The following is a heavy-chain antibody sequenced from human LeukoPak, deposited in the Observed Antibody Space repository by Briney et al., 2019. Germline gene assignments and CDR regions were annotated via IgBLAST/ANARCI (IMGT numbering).Heavy chain of an antibody. CDR1: GFTFGDYA. CDR3: ARAYSNSYNWFDP. D-gene: IGHD4-11*01. CDR2: ISWNSGSI. V-gene: IGHV3-9*01. Sequence: GGSLRLSCAASGFTFGDYAMHWVRQAPGKGLEWVSGISWNSGSIGYADSVKGRFTISRDNAKNSLYLQMNSLRAEDTALYYCARAYSNSYNWFDPWGQGTLVTVSS. J-gene: IGHJ5*02.